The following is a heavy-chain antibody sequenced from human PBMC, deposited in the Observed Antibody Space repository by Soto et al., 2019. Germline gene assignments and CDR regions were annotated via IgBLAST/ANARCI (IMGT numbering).Heavy chain of an antibody. D-gene: IGHD3-10*01. CDR1: GYTFTSYG. J-gene: IGHJ4*02. V-gene: IGHV1-18*04. Sequence: QVQLVQSGAEVKKPGASVKVSCKASGYTFTSYGISWVRQAPGQGLEWMGWISAYNGNTNYAQKLQGRVTMTTDTSTSTAYMELRSLRSDDTAVDYCASDFQVLRWFGELPHFEYWGQGTLVTVSS. CDR2: ISAYNGNT. CDR3: ASDFQVLRWFGELPHFEY.